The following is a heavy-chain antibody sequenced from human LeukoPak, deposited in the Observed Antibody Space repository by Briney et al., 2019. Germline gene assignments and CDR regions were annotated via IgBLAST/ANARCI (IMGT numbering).Heavy chain of an antibody. Sequence: SQTLSLTCTVSGGSISSGSYYWSWIRQPAGKGLEWIGRIYTSGSTNYNPSLKSRVTISVDTSKNQFSLKLSSVTAADTAVYYCARDGPIGSLRGIRSWGQGTLVTVSS. CDR1: GGSISSGSYY. J-gene: IGHJ5*02. V-gene: IGHV4-61*02. CDR2: IYTSGST. CDR3: ARDGPIGSLRGIRS.